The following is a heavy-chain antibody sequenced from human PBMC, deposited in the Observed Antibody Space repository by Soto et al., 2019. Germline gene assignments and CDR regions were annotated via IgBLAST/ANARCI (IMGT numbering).Heavy chain of an antibody. D-gene: IGHD1-7*01. J-gene: IGHJ4*02. V-gene: IGHV3-23*01. Sequence: PGGSLRLSCAASGFTFSSYAMSWVRQAPGKGREWVSAITGSGGSTYYADSVKGRFTISRDNSKNTLYLQMNSLRAEDTAVYYCAKDQNWNYGSWFDYWGQGTLVTVSS. CDR2: ITGSGGST. CDR1: GFTFSSYA. CDR3: AKDQNWNYGSWFDY.